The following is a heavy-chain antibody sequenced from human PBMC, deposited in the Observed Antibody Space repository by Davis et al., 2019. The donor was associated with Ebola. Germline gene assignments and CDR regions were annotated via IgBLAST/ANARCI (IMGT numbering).Heavy chain of an antibody. D-gene: IGHD3-3*01. J-gene: IGHJ4*01. CDR2: LGWNSGSP. Sequence: GESLKISCAASGFTFDDYGMTWVRQLPGKGLEWVSGLGWNSGSPAYGDSVKGRFTISRDDAKNSLYLQMTSLRPEDTAIYYCVRRVNWSFDFWGQGTPVTVSS. V-gene: IGHV3-20*04. CDR3: VRRVNWSFDF. CDR1: GFTFDDYG.